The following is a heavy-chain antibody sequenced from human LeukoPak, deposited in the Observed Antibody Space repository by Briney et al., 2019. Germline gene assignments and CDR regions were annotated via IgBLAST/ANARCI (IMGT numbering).Heavy chain of an antibody. CDR1: GFTFGDYA. V-gene: IGHV3-49*04. D-gene: IGHD3-22*01. CDR2: IRSKAYGGTT. Sequence: GRSLRLSCTGSGFTFGDYATSWVRQAPGKGLEWVGFIRSKAYGGTTEYAASVKGRFTISRDDSKSIAYLQMNSLKTEDTAVYYCTRSTPYYYDSSGYYQNFVYWGQGTLVTVSS. J-gene: IGHJ4*02. CDR3: TRSTPYYYDSSGYYQNFVY.